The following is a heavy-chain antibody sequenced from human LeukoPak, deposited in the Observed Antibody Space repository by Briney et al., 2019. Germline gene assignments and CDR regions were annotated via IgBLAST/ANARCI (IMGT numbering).Heavy chain of an antibody. D-gene: IGHD3-9*01. CDR1: GDSISSGDYY. V-gene: IGHV4-61*02. J-gene: IGHJ4*02. CDR2: ISSSGST. CDR3: AREGGYYDILTGYQDYFDY. Sequence: SETLSLTCTVSGDSISSGDYYWSWIRQPAGKGLEWIGRISSSGSTNYNPSLKSRVTISVDTSKNQFSLKLSSVTAADTAVYYCAREGGYYDILTGYQDYFDYWGQGTLVTVSS.